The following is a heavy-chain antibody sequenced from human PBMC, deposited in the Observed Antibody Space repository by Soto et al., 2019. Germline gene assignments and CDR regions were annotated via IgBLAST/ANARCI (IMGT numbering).Heavy chain of an antibody. D-gene: IGHD3-10*01. V-gene: IGHV3-23*01. J-gene: IGHJ4*02. CDR1: GITIRNYP. Sequence: EVQLQESGGGLVQPGGSLRLSCAASGITIRNYPMSWVRQAPGKGLDWVSGISGSGDRTYYADSAKGRFTISKDFSKNSLSLQLDRLRVEDTAVYFCVKDGGGNPSTEPHWGQGTLVTVSS. CDR3: VKDGGGNPSTEPH. CDR2: ISGSGDRT.